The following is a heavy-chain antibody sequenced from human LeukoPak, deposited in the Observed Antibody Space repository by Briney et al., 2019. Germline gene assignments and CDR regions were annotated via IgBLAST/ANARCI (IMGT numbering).Heavy chain of an antibody. J-gene: IGHJ3*02. V-gene: IGHV3-11*01. CDR1: GFTFRDYF. Sequence: KSGGSLRLSCAASGFTFRDYFMSWIRQAPGKGLEWVAYTNTAGNTIYYADSMKGRFTVSRDNAKNSLYLQMNTLRAEDTAVYYCARATYDSSAVDAFDIWGQGTMVTVSP. CDR2: TNTAGNTI. D-gene: IGHD3-22*01. CDR3: ARATYDSSAVDAFDI.